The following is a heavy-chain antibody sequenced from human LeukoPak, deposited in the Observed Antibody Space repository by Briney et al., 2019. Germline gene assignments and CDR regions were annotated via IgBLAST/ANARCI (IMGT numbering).Heavy chain of an antibody. CDR3: ARGGSYLSAFDI. Sequence: GALRLSCAASGFTSSYYWMSWVRQAPGKGLEWVANIKQDGSEKYYVDSVKGRFTISRDNSKNTLYLQMNSLRAEDTAVYYCARGGSYLSAFDIWGQGTMVTVSS. V-gene: IGHV3-7*03. CDR1: GFTSSYYW. CDR2: IKQDGSEK. D-gene: IGHD1-26*01. J-gene: IGHJ3*02.